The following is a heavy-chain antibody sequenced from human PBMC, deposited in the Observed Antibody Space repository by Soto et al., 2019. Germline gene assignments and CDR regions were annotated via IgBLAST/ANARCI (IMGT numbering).Heavy chain of an antibody. Sequence: EVQLLESGGGLVQPGGSLRLSCAASGFTFSSYAMSWVRQAPGKGLEWVSAISGSGGSTYYADSVKGRFTISRDNSKNTLYLQMNSLRAEDTAVYYCAKDEVSYYDILTGYYSGHYYYYGMDVWGQGTTVTVSS. V-gene: IGHV3-23*01. D-gene: IGHD3-9*01. CDR3: AKDEVSYYDILTGYYSGHYYYYGMDV. J-gene: IGHJ6*02. CDR1: GFTFSSYA. CDR2: ISGSGGST.